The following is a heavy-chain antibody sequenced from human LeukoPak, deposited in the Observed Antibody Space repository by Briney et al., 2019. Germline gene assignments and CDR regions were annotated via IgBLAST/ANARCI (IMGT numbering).Heavy chain of an antibody. CDR2: TYPGDSDT. D-gene: IGHD2-2*01. V-gene: IGHV5-51*01. CDR3: ARHQASNYGLDV. CDR1: GCGFTNYW. Sequence: GAALQISCKGSGCGFTNYWIAWVRRKPGKGLGGMGITYPGDSDTRYSPSFQGQVTISADKSISTAYLQRSSLEASDTAMYYCARHQASNYGLDVWGQGTTVTVSS. J-gene: IGHJ6*02.